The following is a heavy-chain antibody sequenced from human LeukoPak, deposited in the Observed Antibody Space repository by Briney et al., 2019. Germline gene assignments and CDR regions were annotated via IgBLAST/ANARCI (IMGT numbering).Heavy chain of an antibody. CDR1: GYXFTRYW. J-gene: IGHJ4*02. CDR2: IYPVDSDT. CDR3: ARQAGSGWYYFDF. V-gene: IGHV5-51*01. Sequence: GESLKISCKGSGYXFTRYWISWVRQMPGKGLEWRGIIYPVDSDTRYSPSFQGQVTISADKSISTAYLQWSSLKASDTAMYYCARQAGSGWYYFDFWGQGTLVTVSS. D-gene: IGHD6-19*01.